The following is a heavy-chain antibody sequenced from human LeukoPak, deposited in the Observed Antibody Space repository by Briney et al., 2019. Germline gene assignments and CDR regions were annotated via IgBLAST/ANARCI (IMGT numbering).Heavy chain of an antibody. CDR3: AKDRYEYSSSSDY. Sequence: GGSLRLSCAASGFTFSDYEMDWVRQAPGKGLEWVSYISSSGNTIYYADSVKGRFTISRDNSKNTLYLQMNSLRAEDTAVYYCAKDRYEYSSSSDYWGQGTLVTVSS. J-gene: IGHJ4*02. CDR1: GFTFSDYE. V-gene: IGHV3-48*03. CDR2: ISSSGNTI. D-gene: IGHD6-6*01.